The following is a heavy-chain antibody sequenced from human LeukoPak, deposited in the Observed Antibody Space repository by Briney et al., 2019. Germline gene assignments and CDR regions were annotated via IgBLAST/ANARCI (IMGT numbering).Heavy chain of an antibody. J-gene: IGHJ4*02. Sequence: GGSLRLSCAASGFTFSSYEMNWVRQAPGKGLEWVSYISSSGSTIYYADSVKGRFTISRDNSKNTLYLQMNSLRAEDTAVYYCASLLIAVAGTGNYWGRGTLVTVSS. CDR2: ISSSGSTI. CDR1: GFTFSSYE. CDR3: ASLLIAVAGTGNY. V-gene: IGHV3-48*03. D-gene: IGHD6-19*01.